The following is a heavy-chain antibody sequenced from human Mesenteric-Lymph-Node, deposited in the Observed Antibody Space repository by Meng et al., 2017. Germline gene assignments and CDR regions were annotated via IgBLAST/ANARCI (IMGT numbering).Heavy chain of an antibody. CDR3: AGNWGSDY. D-gene: IGHD7-27*01. V-gene: IGHV3-74*01. CDR1: GFTFSSSW. J-gene: IGHJ4*02. Sequence: EVQLGGAVGDLVAPGGSRRLSCASSGFTFSSSWMQWVRQAPGKGLVWVSRINEDGSTTSYADSVKGRFTISRDNAKNTLYLEMNSLRAEDTAVYYCAGNWGSDYWGQGTLVTVSS. CDR2: INEDGSTT.